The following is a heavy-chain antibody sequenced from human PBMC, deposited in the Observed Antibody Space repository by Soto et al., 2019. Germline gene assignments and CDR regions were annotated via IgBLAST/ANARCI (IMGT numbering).Heavy chain of an antibody. CDR2: ISSSSSYI. CDR1: GFTFSSYS. V-gene: IGHV3-21*01. Sequence: ASVKVSCAASGFTFSSYSMNWVRQAPGKVLEWVSSISSSSSYIYYADSVKGRFTISRDNAKNSLYLQMNSLRAEDTAVYYCARDKSECSSTSCYIGAFDICGQGTMVT. D-gene: IGHD2-2*02. J-gene: IGHJ3*02. CDR3: ARDKSECSSTSCYIGAFDI.